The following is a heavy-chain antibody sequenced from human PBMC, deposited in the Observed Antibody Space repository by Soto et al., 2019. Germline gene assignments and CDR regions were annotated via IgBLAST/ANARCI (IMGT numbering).Heavy chain of an antibody. J-gene: IGHJ6*02. Sequence: SETLSLTCTVSGGSISSYYWSWIRQPPGKGLEWIGYIYYSGSTNYNPSLKSRVTISVDTSKNQFSLKLSSVTAADTAVYYCAGIWDLGYCSGGSCYSNYYYGMDVWGQGTTVTVSS. CDR1: GGSISSYY. CDR2: IYYSGST. D-gene: IGHD2-15*01. V-gene: IGHV4-59*01. CDR3: AGIWDLGYCSGGSCYSNYYYGMDV.